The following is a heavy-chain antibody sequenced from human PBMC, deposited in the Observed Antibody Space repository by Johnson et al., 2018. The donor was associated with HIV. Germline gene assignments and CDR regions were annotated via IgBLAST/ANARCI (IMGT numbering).Heavy chain of an antibody. CDR3: AREGVSGSYYDAFDL. CDR2: INWNSDSR. J-gene: IGHJ3*01. CDR1: GFTFSSYG. Sequence: QEKLVESGGGVVQPGGSLRLSCAASGFTFSSYGMHWVRQAPGKGLEWVSSINWNSDSRYYVDSVKGRFTISRDNAKNSLYLQMNSLRADHTAVYYCAREGVSGSYYDAFDLWGQGTMVTVSS. V-gene: IGHV3-NL1*01. D-gene: IGHD1-26*01.